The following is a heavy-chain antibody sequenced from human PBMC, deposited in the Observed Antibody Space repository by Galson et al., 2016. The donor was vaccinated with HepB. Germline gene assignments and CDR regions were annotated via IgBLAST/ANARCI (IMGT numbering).Heavy chain of an antibody. CDR1: GASISGTTYY. CDR3: ATGIVVAGKMYYYYMDV. D-gene: IGHD6-19*01. V-gene: IGHV4-39*01. CDR2: IYYTGNT. Sequence: SETLSLTCTVSGASISGTTYYWGWIRQTPGRGLEWIGSIYYTGNTNYKPSLESRVTISVDTAKNHLSLRLNSVTAADTAVYYCATGIVVAGKMYYYYMDVWGKGTSGTVSS. J-gene: IGHJ6*03.